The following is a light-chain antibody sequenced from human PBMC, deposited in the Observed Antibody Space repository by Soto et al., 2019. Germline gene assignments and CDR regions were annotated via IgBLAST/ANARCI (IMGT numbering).Light chain of an antibody. Sequence: QSVLTQPPSASGTPGQRVTISCSGSSSNIGSNSVYFHQQLPGTAPKLLIYRNNQRPSGVPDRFSESKSGTSAYLAISGLRSEDEADYYCASWDDSLSADDFGNGTKLTVL. CDR1: SSNIGSNS. V-gene: IGLV1-47*01. CDR2: RNN. CDR3: ASWDDSLSADD. J-gene: IGLJ1*01.